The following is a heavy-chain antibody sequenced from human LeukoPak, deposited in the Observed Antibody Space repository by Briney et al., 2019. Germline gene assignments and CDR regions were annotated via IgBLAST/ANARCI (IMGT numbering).Heavy chain of an antibody. V-gene: IGHV1-46*01. D-gene: IGHD3-22*01. CDR1: GYTFTGYY. Sequence: ASVKVSCKASGYTFTGYYMHWVRQAPGQGLEWMGIINPSGGSTSYAQKFQGRVTMTRDTSTSTVYMELSSLRSEDTAVYYCARDREKYYYDSSGYYLSYWGQGTLVTVSS. CDR3: ARDREKYYYDSSGYYLSY. J-gene: IGHJ4*02. CDR2: INPSGGST.